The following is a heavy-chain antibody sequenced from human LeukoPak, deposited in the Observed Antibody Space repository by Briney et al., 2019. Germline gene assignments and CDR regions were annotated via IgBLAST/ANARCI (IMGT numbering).Heavy chain of an antibody. CDR2: ISSSSSYI. J-gene: IGHJ4*02. CDR3: ARELRGPVVTTGYDFDY. V-gene: IGHV3-21*01. CDR1: GFTFSSYS. D-gene: IGHD2-21*02. Sequence: GGSLRLSCAASGFTFSSYSMNWVRQAPGKGLEWVSSISSSSSYIYYADSVKGRFTISRDNAKNSLYLQMNSLRAEDTAVYYCARELRGPVVTTGYDFDYWGQRTLVTVSS.